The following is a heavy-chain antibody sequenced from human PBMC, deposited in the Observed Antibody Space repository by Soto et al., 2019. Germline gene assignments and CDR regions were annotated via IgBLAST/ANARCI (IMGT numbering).Heavy chain of an antibody. CDR3: ARHTPAISISDH. D-gene: IGHD2-15*01. Sequence: SETLSLTCAVYGGSFSGYYWNWLRQPPGEGLEWIGKIDQSGSTNYNPSLKSRVTMSVDTSRSQFSLKLTSVTAMDTAVYYCARHTPAISISDHWGQGTLVTVS. V-gene: IGHV4-34*01. CDR2: IDQSGST. J-gene: IGHJ4*02. CDR1: GGSFSGYY.